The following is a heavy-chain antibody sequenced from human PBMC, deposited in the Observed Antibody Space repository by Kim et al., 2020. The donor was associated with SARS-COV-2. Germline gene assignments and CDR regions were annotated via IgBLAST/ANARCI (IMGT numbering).Heavy chain of an antibody. V-gene: IGHV3-48*02. Sequence: GGSLRLSCAASGFTLSSYSMNWVRQAPGKGLEWVSYISSSGGTTYYADSVKGRFTISRDNAKNSLYLEMNSLRDDDTAIYFCTRVSGYSSGWYGNWFDPWGQGSLVIVSS. CDR3: TRVSGYSSGWYGNWFDP. D-gene: IGHD6-19*01. J-gene: IGHJ5*02. CDR2: ISSSGGTT. CDR1: GFTLSSYS.